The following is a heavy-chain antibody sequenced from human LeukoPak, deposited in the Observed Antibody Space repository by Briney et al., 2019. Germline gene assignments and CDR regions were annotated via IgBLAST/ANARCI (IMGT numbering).Heavy chain of an antibody. CDR3: ARENGKARTPMYNWFDP. Sequence: GGSLRLSCAASGYTFTSYYMHWVRQAPGQGLEWMGIINPSGGSTSYAQKFQGRVTMTRDTSTSTVYMELSSLRSEDTAVYYCARENGKARTPMYNWFDPWGQGTLVTVSS. J-gene: IGHJ5*02. CDR1: GYTFTSYY. D-gene: IGHD1-14*01. CDR2: INPSGGST. V-gene: IGHV1-46*01.